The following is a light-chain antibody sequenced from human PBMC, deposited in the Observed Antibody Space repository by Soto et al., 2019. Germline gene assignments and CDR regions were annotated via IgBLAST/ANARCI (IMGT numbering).Light chain of an antibody. V-gene: IGLV2-11*01. CDR3: CSYAGSYTFV. CDR1: SSDVGGYNY. CDR2: DVI. Sequence: QSALTQPRSVSGSPGQSVTLSCTGTSSDVGGYNYVSWYQQHPGKAPKLMIYDVITRPSGVPDRFSGSKSGNTASLTIFGLQAEDEADYYCCSYAGSYTFVFATGTKVTVL. J-gene: IGLJ1*01.